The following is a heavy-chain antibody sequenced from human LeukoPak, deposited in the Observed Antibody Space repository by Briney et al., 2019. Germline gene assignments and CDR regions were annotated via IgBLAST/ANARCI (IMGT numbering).Heavy chain of an antibody. D-gene: IGHD2-15*01. V-gene: IGHV4-4*02. CDR2: IYHSGGT. CDR1: GGSISSSNW. J-gene: IGHJ4*02. CDR3: AKQLGYCSDGSCYFPY. Sequence: SETLSLTCAVSGGSISSSNWWSWVRQPPGKGLEWIGEIYHSGGTNYNSSLKSRVTISVDKSKNQFSLKLSSVTAADTAVYYCAKQLGYCSDGSCYFPYWGQGTLVTVSS.